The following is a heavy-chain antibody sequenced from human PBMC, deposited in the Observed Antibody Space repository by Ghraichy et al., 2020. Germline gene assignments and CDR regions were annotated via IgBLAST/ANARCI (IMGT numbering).Heavy chain of an antibody. V-gene: IGHV4-34*01. CDR2: INHSGST. Sequence: SQTLSLTCAVYGGSFSGYYWSWIRQPPGKGLEWIGEINHSGSTNYNPSLKSRVTISVDTSKNQFSLKLSSVTAADTAVYYCARGRSNYDFWSGYPYYYYGMDVWGQGTTVTVSS. CDR3: ARGRSNYDFWSGYPYYYYGMDV. D-gene: IGHD3-3*01. CDR1: GGSFSGYY. J-gene: IGHJ6*02.